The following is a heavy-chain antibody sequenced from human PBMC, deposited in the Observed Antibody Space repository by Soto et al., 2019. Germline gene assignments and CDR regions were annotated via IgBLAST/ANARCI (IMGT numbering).Heavy chain of an antibody. D-gene: IGHD1-26*01. Sequence: QVQLVQSGAEVKKPGSSVKVSCKASGGSFSSTVINWVRQAPGQGLEWMGGIIPVYGTAKYAPKFQARVTITADEVTSTAYMELSSLRSEDTDFYYCARPRVGGTTGYFQHWGQGTLVSVSS. J-gene: IGHJ1*01. V-gene: IGHV1-69*01. CDR2: IIPVYGTA. CDR1: GGSFSSTV. CDR3: ARPRVGGTTGYFQH.